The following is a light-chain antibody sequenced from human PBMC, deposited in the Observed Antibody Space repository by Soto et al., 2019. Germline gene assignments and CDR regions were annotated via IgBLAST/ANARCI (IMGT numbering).Light chain of an antibody. CDR2: GAS. CDR1: QTISRN. CDR3: QQSDTIPIT. J-gene: IGKJ5*01. Sequence: DIQMTQSPSSLSASVGDRVTIACRASQTISRNLNWYQQKPGKAPNLLIYGASNLQSGVPSRFTGSGSGTDFALAISSLQPEDFATYYRQQSDTIPITFGQGTRLEIK. V-gene: IGKV1-39*01.